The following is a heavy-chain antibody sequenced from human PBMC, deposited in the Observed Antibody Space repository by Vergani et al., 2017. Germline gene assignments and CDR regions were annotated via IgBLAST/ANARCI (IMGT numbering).Heavy chain of an antibody. V-gene: IGHV4-39*01. CDR3: ARGLTDYDSGWYSPGWFDP. CDR1: GGSVTSTSYH. J-gene: IGHJ5*02. Sequence: QLQLKESGPGLVKPSETLSLTCDVSGGSVTSTSYHWAWIRLPPGKGLEWIGSLYNPGKTYYHSSLESRLSLSVDTSTNQFFMRLNSVTAADTAVYYCARGLTDYDSGWYSPGWFDPWGQGITAIVSS. CDR2: LYNPGKT. D-gene: IGHD6-19*01.